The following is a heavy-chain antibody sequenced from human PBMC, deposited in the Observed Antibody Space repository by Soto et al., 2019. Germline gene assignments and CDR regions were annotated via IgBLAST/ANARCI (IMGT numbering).Heavy chain of an antibody. J-gene: IGHJ6*03. CDR2: IIPIFGTA. D-gene: IGHD3-3*01. CDR1: GGTFSSYA. V-gene: IGHV1-69*13. Sequence: SVKVSCKASGGTFSSYAISWVRQAPGQGLEWMGGIIPIFGTANYAQKFQGRVTITADESTSTAYMELGSLRSEDTAVYYCAGSQTTYYDFWSGSGYYYYMDVWGKGTTVTVSS. CDR3: AGSQTTYYDFWSGSGYYYYMDV.